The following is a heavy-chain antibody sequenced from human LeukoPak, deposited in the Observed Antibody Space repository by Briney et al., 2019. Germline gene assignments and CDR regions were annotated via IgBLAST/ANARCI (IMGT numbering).Heavy chain of an antibody. Sequence: GGSLRLPCAASGFTFSTYAMHWVRQAPGKGLEWVAVISYDGSNKYYADSVKGRFTISRDNPKNTLYLQMNSLRAEDTAVYYCARSRRRELLRTYFDYWGQGTLVTVSS. CDR3: ARSRRRELLRTYFDY. CDR1: GFTFSTYA. D-gene: IGHD1-26*01. V-gene: IGHV3-30*04. CDR2: ISYDGSNK. J-gene: IGHJ4*02.